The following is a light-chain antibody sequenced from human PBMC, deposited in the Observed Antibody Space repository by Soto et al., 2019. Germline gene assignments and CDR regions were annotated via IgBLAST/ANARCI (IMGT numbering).Light chain of an antibody. J-gene: IGLJ2*01. CDR2: IGS. CDR3: AAWDDSLNGVV. V-gene: IGLV1-44*01. Sequence: QAVVTQPPSASGTPGQRVTISCSGSSSNIGSNTVNWYQQLPGTAPKLLIYIGSHRPSGVPDRFSGSKSGTSASLAISGLQSEDEAEYYCAAWDDSLNGVVFGGGTKLTVL. CDR1: SSNIGSNT.